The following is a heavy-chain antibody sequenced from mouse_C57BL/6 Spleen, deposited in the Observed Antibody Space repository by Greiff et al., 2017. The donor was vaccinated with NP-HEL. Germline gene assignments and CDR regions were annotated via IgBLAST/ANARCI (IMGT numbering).Heavy chain of an antibody. Sequence: QVHVKQPGAELVRPGTSVKLSCKASGYTFTSYWMHWVKQRPGQGLEWIGVIDPSDSYTNYNQKFKGKATLTVDTSSSTAYMQLSSLTSEDSAVYYCARGGYYDYDKGDYWGQGTTLTVSS. CDR1: GYTFTSYW. J-gene: IGHJ2*01. D-gene: IGHD2-4*01. V-gene: IGHV1-59*01. CDR3: ARGGYYDYDKGDY. CDR2: IDPSDSYT.